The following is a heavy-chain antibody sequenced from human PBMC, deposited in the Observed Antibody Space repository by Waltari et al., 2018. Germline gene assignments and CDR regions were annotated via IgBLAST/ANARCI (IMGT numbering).Heavy chain of an antibody. V-gene: IGHV3-7*01. J-gene: IGHJ4*02. CDR1: GLTFSSYW. CDR3: ARGNWAPFDY. CDR2: IKRDGSEK. D-gene: IGHD7-27*01. Sequence: EVQLVESGGGLVQPGGSLRLSCAASGLTFSSYWMTWVRQAPGKGLEWVAIIKRDGSEKHYVDSVKGRFTIARDNAKNSLYLQMNSLRVEETAIYYCARGNWAPFDYWGQGTLVTVSS.